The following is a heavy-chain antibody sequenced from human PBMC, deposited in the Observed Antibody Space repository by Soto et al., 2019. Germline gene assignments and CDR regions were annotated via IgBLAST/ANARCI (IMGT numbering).Heavy chain of an antibody. CDR3: AKSAPMDAGDKYYYDF. CDR2: IIPFFGTA. CDR1: GGTFSTFG. V-gene: IGHV1-69*13. Sequence: ASVKVSCKASGGTFSTFGISWLRQSPGQGLEWMGGIIPFFGTARYSQKFEDRITITADESTNTVYMDLRSLTSEDTAIYYCAKSAPMDAGDKYYYDFWGQGALVTVSS. D-gene: IGHD4-17*01. J-gene: IGHJ4*02.